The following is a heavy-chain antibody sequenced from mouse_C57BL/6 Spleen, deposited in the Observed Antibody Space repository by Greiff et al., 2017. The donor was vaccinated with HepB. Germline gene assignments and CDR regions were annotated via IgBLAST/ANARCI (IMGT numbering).Heavy chain of an antibody. J-gene: IGHJ4*01. CDR3: ARQRWLWSMDY. Sequence: EVQLVESGGGLVKPGGSLKLSCAASGFTFSDYGMHWVRQAPEKGLEWVAYISSGSSTIYYADTVKGRFTISRDNAKNTLFLQMTSLRSEDTAMYYCARQRWLWSMDYWGQGTSVTVSS. V-gene: IGHV5-17*01. D-gene: IGHD1-1*02. CDR2: ISSGSSTI. CDR1: GFTFSDYG.